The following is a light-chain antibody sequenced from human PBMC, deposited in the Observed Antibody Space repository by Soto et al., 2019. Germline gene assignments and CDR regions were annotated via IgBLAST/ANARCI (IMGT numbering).Light chain of an antibody. CDR3: HHYGRSPWT. V-gene: IGKV3-20*01. J-gene: IGKJ1*01. CDR2: GAS. CDR1: QRLSTTF. Sequence: EIVLTQSPGTLSSSPGERVILSCRASQRLSTTFLAWYQHKPGQAPRVLIYGASSRAPGIPDRFSGSGSGTDFTLTISRLEAEDFAVYYCHHYGRSPWTFGQGTKVDI.